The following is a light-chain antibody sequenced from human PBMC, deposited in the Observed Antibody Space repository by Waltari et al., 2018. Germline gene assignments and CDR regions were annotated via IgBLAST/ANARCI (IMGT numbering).Light chain of an antibody. J-gene: IGKJ5*01. Sequence: ETVMTQSPATLSLSPGDRATLSCRASQSVSNNLTWYQQKPGQAPTIIIYGASTRATGIPARFSGGGSGTEFTLTISSLQSEDFAVYYCQQYNNWPPITFGQGTRLEMK. V-gene: IGKV3-15*01. CDR2: GAS. CDR1: QSVSNN. CDR3: QQYNNWPPIT.